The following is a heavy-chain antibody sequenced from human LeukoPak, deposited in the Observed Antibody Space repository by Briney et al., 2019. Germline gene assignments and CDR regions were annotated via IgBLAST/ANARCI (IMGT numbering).Heavy chain of an antibody. CDR2: IRTKANSYAT. CDR3: AISYCSSTSCYLDY. Sequence: PGGSLRLSCAASGFTFSGSAMHWVRQASGRGLEWVGRIRTKANSYATSYAASLKGRFTISRVDSKNTAYLQMNSLKTEDTAVYYCAISYCSSTSCYLDYWGQGTLVTVSS. D-gene: IGHD2-2*01. J-gene: IGHJ4*02. CDR1: GFTFSGSA. V-gene: IGHV3-73*01.